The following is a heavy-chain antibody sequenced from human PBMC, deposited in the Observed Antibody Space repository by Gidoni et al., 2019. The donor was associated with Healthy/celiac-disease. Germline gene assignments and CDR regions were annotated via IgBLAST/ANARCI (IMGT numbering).Heavy chain of an antibody. J-gene: IGHJ3*02. V-gene: IGHV4-39*01. CDR2: IYYSGST. D-gene: IGHD6-19*01. CDR3: ASSRSGSGWYGAFDI. Sequence: QLQLQESGPGLVKPSETLSLTCPVSGGSISSSSYYWGWIRQPPGKGLEWIGSIYYSGSTYYNPSLKSRVTISVDTSKNQFSLKLSSVTAADTAVYYCASSRSGSGWYGAFDIWGQGTMVTVSS. CDR1: GGSISSSSYY.